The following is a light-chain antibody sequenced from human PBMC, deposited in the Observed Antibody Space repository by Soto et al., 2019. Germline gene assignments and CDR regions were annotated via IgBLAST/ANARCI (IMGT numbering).Light chain of an antibody. CDR3: QQCDNLPP. J-gene: IGKJ4*01. CDR2: DAS. V-gene: IGKV1-33*01. Sequence: DIQMTQSPSSLSASVGDRVTITCQASQDISNYLNWYQQKPGKAPKLLIYDASNLETGVPSRFSGSGSGTDFTFTISSLQPEDIATYYCQQCDNLPPIGGGTKVDIK. CDR1: QDISNY.